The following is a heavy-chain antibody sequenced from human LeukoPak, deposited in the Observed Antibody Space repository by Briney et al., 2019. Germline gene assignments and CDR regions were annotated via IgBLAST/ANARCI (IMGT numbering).Heavy chain of an antibody. Sequence: GRSLRLSCAASGFAFSSYWMSWVRQAPGKGLEWVANIKHDGSEKYYVDSVKGRFTISRDNAKNALYLQMNSLRGEDTAVYYCARSPTYYDFWSGYKFIDYWGQGTLVTVSS. D-gene: IGHD3-3*01. CDR3: ARSPTYYDFWSGYKFIDY. V-gene: IGHV3-7*01. CDR2: IKHDGSEK. J-gene: IGHJ4*02. CDR1: GFAFSSYW.